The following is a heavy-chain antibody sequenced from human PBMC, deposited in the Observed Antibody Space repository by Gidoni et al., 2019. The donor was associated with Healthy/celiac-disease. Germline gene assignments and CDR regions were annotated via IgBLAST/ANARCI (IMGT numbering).Heavy chain of an antibody. CDR3: ARDLEEMATIVPWFDP. J-gene: IGHJ5*02. CDR2: IWYDGSNK. Sequence: QVQLVESGGGVVQPGRSLRLSCAASGFTFSSYGMHWVRQAPGKGLEWVAVIWYDGSNKYYADSVKGRFTISRDNSKNTLYLQMNSLRAEDTAVYYCARDLEEMATIVPWFDPWGQGTLVTVSS. CDR1: GFTFSSYG. D-gene: IGHD5-12*01. V-gene: IGHV3-33*01.